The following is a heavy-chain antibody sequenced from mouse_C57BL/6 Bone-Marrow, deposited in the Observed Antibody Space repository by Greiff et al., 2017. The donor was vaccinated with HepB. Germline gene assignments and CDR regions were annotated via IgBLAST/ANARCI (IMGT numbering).Heavy chain of an antibody. V-gene: IGHV1-63*01. CDR3: ARAHDGYSAWFAY. J-gene: IGHJ3*01. D-gene: IGHD2-3*01. CDR1: GYTFTNYW. Sequence: VQLQQSGAELVRPGTSVKMSCKASGYTFTNYWIGWAKQRPGHGLEWIGDIYPGGGYTNYNEKFKGKATLTADKSSSTAYMQFSSLTSEDSAIYYGARAHDGYSAWFAYWGQGTLVTVSA. CDR2: IYPGGGYT.